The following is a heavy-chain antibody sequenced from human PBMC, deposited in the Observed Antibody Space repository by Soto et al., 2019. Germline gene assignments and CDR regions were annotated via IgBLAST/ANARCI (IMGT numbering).Heavy chain of an antibody. CDR1: GFTFSSYA. CDR2: ISGSGGST. D-gene: IGHD3-10*01. V-gene: IGHV3-23*01. CDR3: AKDKNVLLWFGELLRTPYYFDY. J-gene: IGHJ4*02. Sequence: GGSLRLSCAASGFTFSSYAMSWVRQAPGKGLEWVSAISGSGGSTYYADSVKGRFTISRDNSKNTLYLQMNSLRAEDTAVYYCAKDKNVLLWFGELLRTPYYFDYWGQGTLVTVSS.